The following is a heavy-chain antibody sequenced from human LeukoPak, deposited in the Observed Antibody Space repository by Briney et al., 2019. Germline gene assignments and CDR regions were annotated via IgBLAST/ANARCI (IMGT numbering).Heavy chain of an antibody. D-gene: IGHD3-16*02. Sequence: ASVKVSCKTSGYTFSSFCTTWVRQAPGQGLVWMGWLSAYNGNTNYVEKLRGRVTMTTDRSTATAYMELRSLTSDDTAMYYCARDPFYDTVGGSYRPLDYWGQGTPITVSS. V-gene: IGHV1-18*01. J-gene: IGHJ4*02. CDR1: GYTFSSFC. CDR3: ARDPFYDTVGGSYRPLDY. CDR2: LSAYNGNT.